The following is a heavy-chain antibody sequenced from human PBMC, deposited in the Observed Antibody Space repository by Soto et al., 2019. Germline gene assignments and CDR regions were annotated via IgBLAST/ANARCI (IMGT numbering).Heavy chain of an antibody. D-gene: IGHD6-6*01. V-gene: IGHV4-4*02. Sequence: QVHLQESGPGLVKPSGTLSLTCTVPGGSISSRNWWSWLRQSPTKGLEWIGEIYQSGSTNYNPSLESRVTISVDKSKNQFSLELTSLTAADTAVYYCAKDRLWGSSDRGAPDDFEVWGQGTRVTVS. CDR1: GGSISSRNW. CDR3: AKDRLWGSSDRGAPDDFEV. CDR2: IYQSGST. J-gene: IGHJ3*01.